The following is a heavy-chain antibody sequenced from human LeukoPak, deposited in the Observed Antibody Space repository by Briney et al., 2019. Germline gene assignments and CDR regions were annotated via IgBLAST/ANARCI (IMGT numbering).Heavy chain of an antibody. CDR1: GGSCSGYY. Sequence: SETLSRTCAVFGGSCSGYYWSWIRHSPGKGLEWIGDINHGGSTNYSPSLKSRVSVASDTFKKQFSLRLTSVTAADTAVYFCARGRVTTVTSYIDYWGQGTLVTVSS. J-gene: IGHJ4*02. D-gene: IGHD4-17*01. CDR3: ARGRVTTVTSYIDY. CDR2: INHGGST. V-gene: IGHV4-34*01.